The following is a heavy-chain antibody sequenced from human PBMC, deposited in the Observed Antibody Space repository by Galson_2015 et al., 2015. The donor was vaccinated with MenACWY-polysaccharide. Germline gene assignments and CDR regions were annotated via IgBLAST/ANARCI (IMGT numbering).Heavy chain of an antibody. CDR2: ITGGNGDT. V-gene: IGHV1-3*01. CDR3: ARHVIGVRYFDY. CDR1: GYTFSRYP. Sequence: SVKVSCKASGYTFSRYPMHWVRQAPGQRIEWMGWITGGNGDTKYSEKFQGRVTITKDTSANTVYMELSSLRYEDTAVYYCARHVIGVRYFDYWGQPSLVIVSS. D-gene: IGHD2/OR15-2a*01. J-gene: IGHJ4*02.